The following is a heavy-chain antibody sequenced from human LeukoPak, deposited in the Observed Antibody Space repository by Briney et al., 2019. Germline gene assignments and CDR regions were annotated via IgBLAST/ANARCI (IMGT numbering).Heavy chain of an antibody. CDR2: ISTSSDTI. V-gene: IGHV3-48*01. Sequence: PGGSLRLSCAASGFMFSSYSMNWVRQAPGKGLEWVSYISTSSDTIYYADSVKGRFTISRDNAKNSLYLQMNSLRAEDTAVYYCARDSTTVVTLYYYYYMDVWGKGTTVTVSS. CDR3: ARDSTTVVTLYYYYYMDV. CDR1: GFMFSSYS. J-gene: IGHJ6*03. D-gene: IGHD4-23*01.